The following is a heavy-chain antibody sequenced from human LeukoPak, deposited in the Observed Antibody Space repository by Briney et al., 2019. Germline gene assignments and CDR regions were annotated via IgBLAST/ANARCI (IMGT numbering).Heavy chain of an antibody. Sequence: GGSLRLSCAASGFTFSSYGMHWVRQAPGKGLEWVAVISYDGSNKYYADSVKGRFTISRDDSKNTLYLQMNSLRAEDTAVYYCARDRQVEMATSTFDYWGQGTLVTVSS. CDR3: ARDRQVEMATSTFDY. J-gene: IGHJ4*02. V-gene: IGHV3-30*03. CDR2: ISYDGSNK. D-gene: IGHD5-24*01. CDR1: GFTFSSYG.